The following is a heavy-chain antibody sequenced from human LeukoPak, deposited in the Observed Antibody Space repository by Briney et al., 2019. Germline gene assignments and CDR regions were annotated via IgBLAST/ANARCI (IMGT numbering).Heavy chain of an antibody. Sequence: GGSLRLSCAASGFTFDDYAMHWVRQAPGKGLEWVSGISWISGSIGYADSVKGRLTISRDNAKNSLYLQMNSLRAEDTALYYCAKAGQWLFLPHFDYWGQGTLVTVSS. CDR1: GFTFDDYA. CDR3: AKAGQWLFLPHFDY. CDR2: ISWISGSI. J-gene: IGHJ4*02. D-gene: IGHD5-12*01. V-gene: IGHV3-9*01.